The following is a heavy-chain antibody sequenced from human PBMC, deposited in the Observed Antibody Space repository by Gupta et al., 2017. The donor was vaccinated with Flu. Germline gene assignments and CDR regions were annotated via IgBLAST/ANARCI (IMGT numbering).Heavy chain of an antibody. CDR1: GFTFSTYS. V-gene: IGHV3-21*01. J-gene: IGHJ4*02. Sequence: EVQLVESGGGVVKPGGSLRLSCVASGFTFSTYSLNWARQAPGQGLEWVSSISSRGSYIYYADSVKGRFTISRDNAKNSLYLQMNSLRVEDTAVFYCVRDVWERGGAYYFDYWGPGVLVTVS. CDR3: VRDVWERGGAYYFDY. D-gene: IGHD3-16*01. CDR2: ISSRGSYI.